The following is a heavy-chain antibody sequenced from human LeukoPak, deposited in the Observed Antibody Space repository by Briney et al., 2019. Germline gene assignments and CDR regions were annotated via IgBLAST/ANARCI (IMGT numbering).Heavy chain of an antibody. Sequence: SETLSLTCVVSSGSISSSNWWSWVRQPPGKGLEWIGEISHNGLTNYNPSLKSRVTISVDTSKNQFSLKLSSVTAADTAVYYCARGGYSYGYPYYYGMDVWGQGTTVTVSS. CDR3: ARGGYSYGYPYYYGMDV. J-gene: IGHJ6*02. D-gene: IGHD5-18*01. V-gene: IGHV4-4*02. CDR1: SGSISSSNW. CDR2: ISHNGLT.